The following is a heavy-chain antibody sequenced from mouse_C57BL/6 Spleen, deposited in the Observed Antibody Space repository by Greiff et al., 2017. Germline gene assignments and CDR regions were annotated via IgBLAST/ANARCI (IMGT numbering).Heavy chain of an antibody. J-gene: IGHJ2*01. CDR3: ARGDDYVFGY. V-gene: IGHV1-80*01. Sequence: QVHVKQSGAELVKPGASVKISCKASGYSFSSYWMNWVKQRPGKGLEWIGQIYPGDGDTNYNGKFKGKATLTADKSSSTAYMQLSSLTSEDSAVYFCARGDDYVFGYWGQGTTLTVSS. D-gene: IGHD2-4*01. CDR2: IYPGDGDT. CDR1: GYSFSSYW.